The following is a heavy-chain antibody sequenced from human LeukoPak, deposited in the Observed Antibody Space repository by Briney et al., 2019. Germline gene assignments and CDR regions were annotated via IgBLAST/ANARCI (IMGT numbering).Heavy chain of an antibody. CDR1: GFTFSSYG. D-gene: IGHD2-15*01. V-gene: IGHV3-23*01. CDR3: ASRCSGGTCYGTGAFDI. Sequence: GGSLRLSCAASGFTFSSYGMHWVRQAPGKGLEWVSAISGSGGSTYYADSVKGRITISRDNSKNTLYLQMNSLRAEDTAVYYCASRCSGGTCYGTGAFDIWGQGTMVTVSS. J-gene: IGHJ3*02. CDR2: ISGSGGST.